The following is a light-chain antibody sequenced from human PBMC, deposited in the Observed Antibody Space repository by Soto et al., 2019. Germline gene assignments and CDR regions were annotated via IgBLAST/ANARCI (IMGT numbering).Light chain of an antibody. CDR2: KAS. CDR1: QSISSW. Sequence: DIQMTQSPSTVSASVGDRVTITCRASQSISSWLAWYQHKPGKAPKLLIQKASSLESGVPSRFSGSRSGTELTLAISSLQRDDFATYDCQRYSIFSLTFEGGTKEELK. CDR3: QRYSIFSLT. J-gene: IGKJ4*01. V-gene: IGKV1-5*03.